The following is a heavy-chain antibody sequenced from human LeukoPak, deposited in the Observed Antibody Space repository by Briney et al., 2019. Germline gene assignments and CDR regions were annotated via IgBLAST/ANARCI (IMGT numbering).Heavy chain of an antibody. CDR3: ARSRRYSGSSCYSYQG. Sequence: ASLKVSCKAAGYTFTGYYMNWVRQAPGQGLEGMGWINTNSGGTTYSQKFQGGLTMTRSTNISNAYIEQSKLRSDDTAVYYYARSRRYSGSSCYSYQGWGQGTLVTVSS. D-gene: IGHD3-22*01. CDR2: INTNSGGT. V-gene: IGHV1-2*02. J-gene: IGHJ4*02. CDR1: GYTFTGYY.